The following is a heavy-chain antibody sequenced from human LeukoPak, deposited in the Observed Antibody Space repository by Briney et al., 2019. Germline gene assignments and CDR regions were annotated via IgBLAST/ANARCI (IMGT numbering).Heavy chain of an antibody. Sequence: AGSLRLSCAASGFTVSTNYMNWVRQAPGKGLEWVSVINSAGSTYYAESVKGRFTISRDNSKNKLYLQMNSLRAEDTAVYYCARDTVTTFRFRDYYYYGMDVWGQGTTVTVSS. CDR2: INSAGST. D-gene: IGHD4-17*01. J-gene: IGHJ6*02. CDR1: GFTVSTNY. CDR3: ARDTVTTFRFRDYYYYGMDV. V-gene: IGHV3-53*01.